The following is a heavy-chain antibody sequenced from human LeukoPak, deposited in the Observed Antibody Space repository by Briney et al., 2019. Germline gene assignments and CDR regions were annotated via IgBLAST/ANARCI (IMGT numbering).Heavy chain of an antibody. V-gene: IGHV4-59*08. CDR2: IYYSGST. D-gene: IGHD1-7*01. CDR3: ARTGITGTTNYYYYYMDV. J-gene: IGHJ6*03. Sequence: SETLSLTCTVSGGSIRRYYWSWIRQPPGKGLEWIGYIYYSGSTKYNPSLKSRVTISVDTSKNQFSLKLSSVTAADTAIYYCARTGITGTTNYYYYYMDVWGKGTTVTVSS. CDR1: GGSIRRYY.